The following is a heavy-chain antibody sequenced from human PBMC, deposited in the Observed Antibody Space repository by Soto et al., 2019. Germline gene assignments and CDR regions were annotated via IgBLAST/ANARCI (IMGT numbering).Heavy chain of an antibody. CDR1: GYSFTSYW. CDR3: ASQTNCSSTSCYDAFDI. V-gene: IGHV5-10-1*01. CDR2: IDPSDSYT. Sequence: LGESLKISCKGSGYSFTSYWISWVRQMPGKGLEWMGRIDPSDSYTNYSPSFQGHVTISADKSISTAYLQWSSLKASDTAMYYCASQTNCSSTSCYDAFDIWGQGTMVTVSS. D-gene: IGHD2-2*01. J-gene: IGHJ3*02.